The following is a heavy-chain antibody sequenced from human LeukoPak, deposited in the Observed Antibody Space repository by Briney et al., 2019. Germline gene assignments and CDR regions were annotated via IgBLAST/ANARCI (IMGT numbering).Heavy chain of an antibody. CDR3: ARLRDYFTHAFDI. Sequence: GGCLRLSCAASGFTFIDYSVNWVRQAPGKGLEWVSSISSSSSDIFYADSLKGRFTISRDNAKNSLYLQMNSLRAEDTAVYYCARLRDYFTHAFDIWGQGTMVT. CDR2: ISSSSSDI. V-gene: IGHV3-21*01. D-gene: IGHD3-10*01. J-gene: IGHJ3*02. CDR1: GFTFIDYS.